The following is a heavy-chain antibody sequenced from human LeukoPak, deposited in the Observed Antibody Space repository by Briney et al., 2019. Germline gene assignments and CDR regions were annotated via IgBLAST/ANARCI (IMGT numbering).Heavy chain of an antibody. CDR1: GYTFTGYY. J-gene: IGHJ4*02. CDR3: AVGLDIAMPGKVPTG. Sequence: ASVKVSCKASGYTFTGYYIHWVRQAPGQGLEWLGWINPNSGGTKYAQKFQGRVTMTRDKSISTAYMDLARLRSDDTAVYYCAVGLDIAMPGKVPTGWGQGTLVTVSS. CDR2: INPNSGGT. D-gene: IGHD6-19*01. V-gene: IGHV1-2*02.